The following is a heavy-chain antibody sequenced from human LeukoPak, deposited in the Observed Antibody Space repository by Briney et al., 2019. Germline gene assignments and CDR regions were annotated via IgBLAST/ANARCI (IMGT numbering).Heavy chain of an antibody. D-gene: IGHD6-13*01. V-gene: IGHV4-4*02. CDR3: ASDKGYSNNYFDY. CDR2: VYHDGGT. CDR1: GGSVSSSKW. J-gene: IGHJ4*02. Sequence: PSGTLSLTCVVSGGSVSSSKWWSWVRQPPGKGLEWIGQVYHDGGTKYNPSLKSRVTILVDKSKNQFSLKLSSMTAADTAVYYCASDKGYSNNYFDYWGQGTLVTVSS.